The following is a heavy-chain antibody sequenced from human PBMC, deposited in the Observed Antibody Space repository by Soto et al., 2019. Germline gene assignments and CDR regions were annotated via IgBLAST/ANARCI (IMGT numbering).Heavy chain of an antibody. CDR3: VKDDGGYPSTAPH. V-gene: IGHV3-23*01. CDR2: ISGSGDRT. J-gene: IGHJ4*02. CDR1: GITISNYP. Sequence: EVQLLESGGGLVQPGGSLRLSCAASGITISNYPMSWVRQAPGKGLDWVSGISGSGDRTYYADSAKGRFTISKDISRNSLSMHLDSLGVEYTAVYFCVKDDGGYPSTAPHWGQGTLVTVSS. D-gene: IGHD4-17*01.